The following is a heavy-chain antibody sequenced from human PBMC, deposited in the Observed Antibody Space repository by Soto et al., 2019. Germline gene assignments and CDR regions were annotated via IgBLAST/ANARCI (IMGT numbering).Heavy chain of an antibody. CDR3: ARLTVVPYYFDS. D-gene: IGHD3-22*01. V-gene: IGHV6-1*01. CDR2: TFYRSKWYT. J-gene: IGHJ4*02. CDR1: GDSVSSNSAT. Sequence: PSQTLSLTCAISGDSVSSNSATWHWIRQSPSRGLEWLGRTFYRSKWYTDYALSVRSRISINRDTSKNQFSLHLNSVTPEDTAVYYCARLTVVPYYFDSWGQGTLVTVSS.